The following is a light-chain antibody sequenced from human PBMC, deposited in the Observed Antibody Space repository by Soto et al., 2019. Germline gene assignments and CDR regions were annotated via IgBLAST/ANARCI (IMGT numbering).Light chain of an antibody. J-gene: IGKJ1*01. V-gene: IGKV1-5*01. Sequence: DIQMTQGPSTLSASLGDRVTITCRASQTISSWLSWYQQKPGKAPELLIYAAYNLQSGVPSRFSGSRSGTDFTLTISSLQPEDFATYYCLQDYNYAWTFGQGTKVDI. CDR2: AAY. CDR1: QTISSW. CDR3: LQDYNYAWT.